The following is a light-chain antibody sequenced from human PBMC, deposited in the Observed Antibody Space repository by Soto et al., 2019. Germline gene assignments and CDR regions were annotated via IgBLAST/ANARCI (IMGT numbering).Light chain of an antibody. V-gene: IGKV1-39*01. Sequence: DIQMTQSPSSLSASVGVRVTITCRASQSINSYLNWYQQKPGKAPKLQSYAGSSLQSGVTSRFSGSGSGTDFTLTISSLQPEDFATYYCQLGYSTPLSFGGGTKVEIK. CDR2: AGS. CDR1: QSINSY. CDR3: QLGYSTPLS. J-gene: IGKJ4*01.